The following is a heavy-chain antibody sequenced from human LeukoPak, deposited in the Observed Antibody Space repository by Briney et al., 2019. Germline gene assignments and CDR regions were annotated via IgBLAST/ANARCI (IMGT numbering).Heavy chain of an antibody. CDR3: LSSGWGLDY. V-gene: IGHV3-23*01. D-gene: IGHD2-21*02. CDR2: ISGSGGST. CDR1: GFTFISYA. J-gene: IGHJ4*02. Sequence: GRSLRLSCAASGFTFISYAMSWVRQPPGKGLEWVSAISGSGGSTYYADSVKGRLTISRDNSKTTLYLQMNSLRAEDTAVYYCLSSGWGLDYWGQGTLVTVSS.